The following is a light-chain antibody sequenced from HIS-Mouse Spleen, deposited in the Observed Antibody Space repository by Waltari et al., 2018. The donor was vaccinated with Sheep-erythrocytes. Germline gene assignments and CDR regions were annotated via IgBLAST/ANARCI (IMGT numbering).Light chain of an antibody. Sequence: QSVLTQPPSASGTPGQRVTISCSGSSSHIGSNYVYWYQQLPGTAPKPLIYRNNRRPSGVHDRFSGSNSGTSASLAISGLRSEDEADYYCAAWDDSLSGNWVFGGGTKLTVL. V-gene: IGLV1-47*01. CDR2: RNN. CDR3: AAWDDSLSGNWV. J-gene: IGLJ3*02. CDR1: SSHIGSNY.